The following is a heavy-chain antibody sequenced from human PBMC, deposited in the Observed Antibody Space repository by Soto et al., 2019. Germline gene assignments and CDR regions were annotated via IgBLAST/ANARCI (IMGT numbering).Heavy chain of an antibody. CDR1: GGSISSYY. D-gene: IGHD3-9*01. V-gene: IGHV4-59*01. CDR3: ARDQGYDVLTGYYYYGMDV. J-gene: IGHJ6*02. Sequence: SETLSLTCTVSGGSISSYYWSWIRQPPGKVLEWIGYIYYTGSANHNPSLKSRVTISVDTSKNQFSLKLSSVTAADTAVYYCARDQGYDVLTGYYYYGMDVWGQGTTVNVSS. CDR2: IYYTGSA.